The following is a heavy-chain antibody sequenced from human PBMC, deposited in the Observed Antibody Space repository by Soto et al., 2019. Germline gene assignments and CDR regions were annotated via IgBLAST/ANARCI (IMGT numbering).Heavy chain of an antibody. CDR2: IYPGDSDT. CDR1: GYSFTSYW. D-gene: IGHD6-19*01. Sequence: SLKISCKGSGYSFTSYWIGWVRKMPGKGLEWMGIIYPGDSDTRYRPSFQGQVTIPADKSISTAYLQWSSLKASDTALYYCARRSSSGLTRYCYYGIDIRGKGSTVTASS. J-gene: IGHJ6*04. CDR3: ARRSSSGLTRYCYYGIDI. V-gene: IGHV5-51*01.